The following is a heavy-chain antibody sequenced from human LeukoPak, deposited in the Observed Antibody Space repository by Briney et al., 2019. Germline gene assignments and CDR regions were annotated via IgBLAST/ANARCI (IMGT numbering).Heavy chain of an antibody. J-gene: IGHJ4*02. Sequence: PGGSLRLSCATSGFTFDRYTIHWVRQAPGKGLEWVSLAGWAGGTTYYSDSVRGRFTISRDSGKNPVYLQMNSLTTDDTAFYFCAKELDTMFFDYWGQEALVTVSS. CDR3: AKELDTMFFDY. D-gene: IGHD3-10*02. CDR2: AGWAGGTT. V-gene: IGHV3-43*01. CDR1: GFTFDRYT.